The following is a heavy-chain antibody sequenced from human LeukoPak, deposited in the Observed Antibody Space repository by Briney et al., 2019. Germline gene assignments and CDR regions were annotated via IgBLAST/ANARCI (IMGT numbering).Heavy chain of an antibody. J-gene: IGHJ4*02. V-gene: IGHV3-33*01. CDR1: GFTFSNYG. Sequence: GGSLRLSCAASGFTFSNYGIHWVRQAPGKGLEWVALIWYDGSNKYYADSVKGRFTISRDNSKNTLYLQMSSLRVEDTAIYYCTRAGLGAVADVWGQGTLVTVSS. CDR2: IWYDGSNK. CDR3: TRAGLGAVADV. D-gene: IGHD6-13*01.